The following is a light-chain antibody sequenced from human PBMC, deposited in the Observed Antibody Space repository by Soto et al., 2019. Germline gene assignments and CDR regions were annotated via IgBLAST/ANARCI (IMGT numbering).Light chain of an antibody. V-gene: IGKV3D-20*02. Sequence: VVSQSPVALSLSPGERATLSCRASQSVTSSYLAWYQQEPGQAPRLLIYDASNRATGIPARFSGSGSGTDFTLTISSLQAEDFAVYCCKQWRNWPSTFGEGTKV. J-gene: IGKJ4*01. CDR1: QSVTSSY. CDR3: KQWRNWPST. CDR2: DAS.